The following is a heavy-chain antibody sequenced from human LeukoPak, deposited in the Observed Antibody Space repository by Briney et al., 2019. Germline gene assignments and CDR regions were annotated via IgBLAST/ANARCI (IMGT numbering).Heavy chain of an antibody. CDR2: ISSSSSYI. D-gene: IGHD4-17*01. CDR3: AKIGGDYESEWNDY. J-gene: IGHJ4*02. V-gene: IGHV3-21*01. CDR1: GFTFSSYS. Sequence: GGSLRLSCAASGFTFSSYSMNWVRQAPGKGLEWVSSISSSSSYIYYADSVKGRFTISRDNAKNSLYLQMNSLRAEDTAVYYCAKIGGDYESEWNDYWGQGTLVTVSS.